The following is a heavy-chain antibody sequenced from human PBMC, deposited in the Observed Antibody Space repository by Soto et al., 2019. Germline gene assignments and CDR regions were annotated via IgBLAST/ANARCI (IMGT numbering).Heavy chain of an antibody. CDR1: GGYIGGGGYS. Sequence: SETLSLTCTVSGGYIGGGGYSWTWIRQHPGKGLEWIGYIYYSGSTYYKPSLKSRVTISVDTSKNQLSLKLSSVTAADTAVYYCARESYGAGPGDPWGQGTLVTVSS. CDR3: ARESYGAGPGDP. D-gene: IGHD4-17*01. V-gene: IGHV4-31*03. CDR2: IYYSGST. J-gene: IGHJ5*02.